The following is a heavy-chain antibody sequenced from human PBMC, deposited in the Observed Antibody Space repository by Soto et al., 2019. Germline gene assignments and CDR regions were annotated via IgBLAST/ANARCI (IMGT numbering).Heavy chain of an antibody. D-gene: IGHD6-25*01. CDR2: ISQSGNT. J-gene: IGHJ4*02. CDR1: SGSFRGYY. V-gene: IGHV4-34*01. CDR3: ERAPKVRGASQIRAHI. Sequence: PSATLSLTYSIYSGSFRGYYWSWSRQPPGKGLEWIGEISQSGNTNYSPSLKSRVSISIDTSKKQFSLNLASVSAADTAEYYSERAPKVRGASQIRAHIWGQG.